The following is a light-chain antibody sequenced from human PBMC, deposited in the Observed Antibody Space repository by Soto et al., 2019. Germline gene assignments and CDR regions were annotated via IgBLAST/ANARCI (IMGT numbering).Light chain of an antibody. CDR2: DTS. J-gene: IGKJ5*01. V-gene: IGKV3-11*01. CDR3: HQRNK. Sequence: LALTQSSSTLSLSRVERATLSCRASQFLSSYLAWYQQIPGQPPRLLIYDTSNRVTGIPARFSGSRSGTDFTLTISSLEPEDFAVYFCHQRNKFGQGTRLEIK. CDR1: QFLSSY.